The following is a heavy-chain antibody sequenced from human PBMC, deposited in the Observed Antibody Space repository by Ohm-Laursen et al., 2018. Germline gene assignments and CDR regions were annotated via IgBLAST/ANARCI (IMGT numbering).Heavy chain of an antibody. J-gene: IGHJ5*02. D-gene: IGHD2-2*01. CDR2: LSYSGST. CDR1: GGSISSRDYY. CDR3: ARARGTSQSHFDP. V-gene: IGHV4-31*01. Sequence: TLSLTCTVSGGSISSRDYYWSWIRQHPGKGLEWIGYLSYSGSTYYNPSLKSLVTISVDTSKNQFSLKLSSVTAADTAVYYCARARGTSQSHFDPWGQGTLVTVSS.